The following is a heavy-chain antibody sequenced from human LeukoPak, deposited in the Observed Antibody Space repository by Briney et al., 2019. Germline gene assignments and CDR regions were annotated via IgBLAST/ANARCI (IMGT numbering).Heavy chain of an antibody. J-gene: IGHJ6*02. CDR1: GYTFTSYG. CDR2: ISAYNGNT. D-gene: IGHD6-13*01. CDR3: ARDQGSSSWYKDYYYYGMDV. Sequence: GASVKVSCKASGYTFTSYGISWVRQAPGQGLEWMGWISAYNGNTNYAQKFQGRVTMTRDTSTSTVYMELSSLRSEDTAVYYCARDQGSSSWYKDYYYYGMDVWGQGTTVTVSS. V-gene: IGHV1-18*01.